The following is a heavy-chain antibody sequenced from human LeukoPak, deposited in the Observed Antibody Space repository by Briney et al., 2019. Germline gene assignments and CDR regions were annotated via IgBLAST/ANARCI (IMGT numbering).Heavy chain of an antibody. CDR3: VRWDLRYCSDPSCYIDHYGMDV. J-gene: IGHJ6*02. CDR2: IKRDGSEK. D-gene: IGHD2-2*01. Sequence: GGSLRLSCAASGFTFSSFWMSWVRQAPGKGLEWVANIKRDGSEKQYVDSVKGRFSISRDNAKNSLYLQMNSLRVEDTAVYYCVRWDLRYCSDPSCYIDHYGMDVWGQGTTVIVFS. CDR1: GFTFSSFW. V-gene: IGHV3-7*03.